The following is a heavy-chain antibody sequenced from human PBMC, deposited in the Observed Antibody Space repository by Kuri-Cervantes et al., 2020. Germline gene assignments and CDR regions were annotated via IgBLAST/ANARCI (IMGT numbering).Heavy chain of an antibody. CDR2: ISSSSSTI. D-gene: IGHD3-10*01. CDR1: GFTFSSYS. CDR3: ARERARFEIYTMDV. J-gene: IGHJ6*02. Sequence: GGSLRLSCAASGFTFSSYSMNWVRQAPGKGLEWVSYISSSSSTIYYADSVKGRFTISRDNSKSTLYLQMNSLRPEDTAVYYCARERARFEIYTMDVWGQGTTVTVSS. V-gene: IGHV3-48*01.